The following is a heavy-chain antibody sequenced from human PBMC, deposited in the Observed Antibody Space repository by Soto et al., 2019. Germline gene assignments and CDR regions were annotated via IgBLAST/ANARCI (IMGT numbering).Heavy chain of an antibody. Sequence: SETLSLTCTVSGGSISSYYWSWIRQPPGKGLEWIGYIYYSGSTNYNPSLKSRVTISVDTSKNQFSLKLSSVTAADTAVYYCARDVGFGENNWFDPWGQGTLVTVSS. CDR3: ARDVGFGENNWFDP. J-gene: IGHJ5*02. V-gene: IGHV4-59*01. CDR1: GGSISSYY. D-gene: IGHD3-10*01. CDR2: IYYSGST.